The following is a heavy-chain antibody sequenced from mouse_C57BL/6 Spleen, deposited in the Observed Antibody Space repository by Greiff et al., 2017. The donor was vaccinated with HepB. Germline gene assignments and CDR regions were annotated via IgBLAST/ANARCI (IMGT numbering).Heavy chain of an antibody. CDR1: GYSITSGYY. V-gene: IGHV3-6*01. CDR3: ARGWDEDY. Sequence: EVQLQESGPGLVKPSQSLSLTCSVTGYSITSGYYWIWIRQFPGNKLEWMGYISYDGSNNYNPSLKNRISITRDTSKNQFFLKLNSVTTEDTATYYCARGWDEDYWGQGTTLTVSS. J-gene: IGHJ2*01. CDR2: ISYDGSN. D-gene: IGHD4-1*01.